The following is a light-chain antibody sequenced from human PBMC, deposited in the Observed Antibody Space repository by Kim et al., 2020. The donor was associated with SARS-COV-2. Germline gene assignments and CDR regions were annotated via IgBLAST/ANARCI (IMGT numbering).Light chain of an antibody. CDR1: SGSRDDKY. J-gene: IGLJ2*01. CDR3: QSYNRDNVI. V-gene: IGLV6-57*03. CDR2: EDD. Sequence: GKKLTISCSRSSGSRDDKYVLWYQQRPGGVPTTVIYEDDQRPSGVSDRFSGSIYNSSNSASLTISGLRTADEADYYCQSYNRDNVIFGGGTQLTVL.